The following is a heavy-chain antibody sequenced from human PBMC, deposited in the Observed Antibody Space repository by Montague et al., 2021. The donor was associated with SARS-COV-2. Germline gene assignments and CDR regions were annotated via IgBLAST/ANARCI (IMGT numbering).Heavy chain of an antibody. CDR1: GFTFSSYW. J-gene: IGHJ4*02. CDR3: VRPLWFGDSDYYFDS. CDR2: IKPDGTST. V-gene: IGHV3-74*01. D-gene: IGHD3-10*01. Sequence: SLRLSCAASGFTFSSYWMHWVRQVPGRGLVWVSRIKPDGTSTNYAASVQGRFTISRDNAKNTLSLQMNNLRAEDTAIYYCVRPLWFGDSDYYFDSWGQGTLVTVSS.